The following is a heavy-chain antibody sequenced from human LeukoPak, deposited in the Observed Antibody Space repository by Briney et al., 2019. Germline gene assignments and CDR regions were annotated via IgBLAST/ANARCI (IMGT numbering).Heavy chain of an antibody. CDR2: IYPGDSDT. CDR3: ARQTTAIKYYFDY. D-gene: IGHD2-21*02. V-gene: IGHV5-51*01. Sequence: GESLKISCKGFGYSFTSYWIGWVRQMPGKGLEWMGIIYPGDSDTRYSPSFQGQVTISADKSISTAYLQWSSLKASDTAMYYCARQTTAIKYYFDYWGQGTLVTVSS. J-gene: IGHJ4*02. CDR1: GYSFTSYW.